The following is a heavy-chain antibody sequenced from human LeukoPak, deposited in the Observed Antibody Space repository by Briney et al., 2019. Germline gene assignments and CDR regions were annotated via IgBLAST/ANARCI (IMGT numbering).Heavy chain of an antibody. Sequence: GGSLRLSCVASGFTFSTYWMSWVRQAPGKGLEWVANIKQDGSEKYYVDPVKGRFTISRDNAKNSLYLQMNSLRAEDTAVYYCARSISNYWGQGTLVTVSS. J-gene: IGHJ4*02. CDR2: IKQDGSEK. CDR1: GFTFSTYW. V-gene: IGHV3-7*01. D-gene: IGHD2-21*01. CDR3: ARSISNY.